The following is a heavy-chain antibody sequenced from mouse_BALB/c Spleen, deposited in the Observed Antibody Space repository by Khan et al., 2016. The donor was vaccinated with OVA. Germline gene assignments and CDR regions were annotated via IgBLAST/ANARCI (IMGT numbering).Heavy chain of an antibody. CDR2: IWSDGTT. J-gene: IGHJ4*01. D-gene: IGHD2-10*01. Sequence: QVQLKQSGPGLAAPSQSLSITCTISGFSLTNYGVHWVRQPPGKGLEWLVVIWSDGTTNYNSALNSRLTITKDNSQSQVFLKMNSLQTDDTAIYFGARQPYYHYNIMDYGGQGTSVTGSS. CDR3: ARQPYYHYNIMDY. V-gene: IGHV2-6-1*01. CDR1: GFSLTNYG.